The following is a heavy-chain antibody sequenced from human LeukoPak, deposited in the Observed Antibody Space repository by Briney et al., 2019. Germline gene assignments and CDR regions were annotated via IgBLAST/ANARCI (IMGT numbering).Heavy chain of an antibody. CDR1: GYTFSGYY. Sequence: ASVKVSCKASGYTFSGYYIHWVRQAPGQGLEWMGWINPKGRGTNYAQKLQGRVTMTTDTSTSTAYMELRSLRSDDTAVYYCASSEQIVGATSFDYWGQGTLVTVSS. J-gene: IGHJ4*02. CDR3: ASSEQIVGATSFDY. V-gene: IGHV1-2*02. CDR2: INPKGRGT. D-gene: IGHD1-26*01.